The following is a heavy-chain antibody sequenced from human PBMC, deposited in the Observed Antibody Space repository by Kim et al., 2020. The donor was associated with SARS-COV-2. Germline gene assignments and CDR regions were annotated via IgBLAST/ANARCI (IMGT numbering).Heavy chain of an antibody. Sequence: SVKVSCKASGGTFSSYTISWVRQAPGQGLEWMGRIIPILGIANYAQKFQGRVTITADKSTSTAYMELGSLRAEDPAVYYCASPRRSWAFDILGQGTMVTDSA. V-gene: IGHV1-69*02. CDR2: IIPILGIA. CDR1: GGTFSSYT. CDR3: ASPRRSWAFDI. J-gene: IGHJ3*02.